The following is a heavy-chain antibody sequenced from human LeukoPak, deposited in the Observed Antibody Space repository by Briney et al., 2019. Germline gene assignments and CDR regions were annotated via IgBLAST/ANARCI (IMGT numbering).Heavy chain of an antibody. D-gene: IGHD3-22*01. V-gene: IGHV4-59*08. J-gene: IGHJ4*02. CDR1: GGSISSYY. Sequence: PSETLSLTCTVSGGSISSYYWSWIRQPPGKGLEWIGYIYYSGSTNYNPSLKSRVTISVDTSKNQFSLKLSSVTAADTAVYYCARVKFDNSGYYHFEYWGQGTLVTVSS. CDR2: IYYSGST. CDR3: ARVKFDNSGYYHFEY.